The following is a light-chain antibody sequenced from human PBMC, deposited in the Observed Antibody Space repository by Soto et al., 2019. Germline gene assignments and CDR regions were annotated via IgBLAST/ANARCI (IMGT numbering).Light chain of an antibody. CDR1: QSISSW. J-gene: IGKJ1*01. V-gene: IGKV1-5*03. CDR2: KAS. CDR3: QQYHSYSGT. Sequence: DIQMTQSPSTLSASVGYRVTITCRASQSISSWLAWYQQKPGKAPKLLIYKASSLESGVPSRFSGSGSGTEFTLTINSLQPDDFATYYCQQYHSYSGTFGQGTKV.